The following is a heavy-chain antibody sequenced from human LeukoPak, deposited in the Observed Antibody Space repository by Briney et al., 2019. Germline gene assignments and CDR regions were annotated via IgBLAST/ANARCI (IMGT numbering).Heavy chain of an antibody. CDR1: GGSISSYY. D-gene: IGHD3/OR15-3a*01. Sequence: SETLSLTCTVSGGSISSYYWSWIRQPPGKGLEGIGYIYYSGSTNYNPSLKSRVTTSVDTSKNQFSLKLSSVTAADTAVYYCAREGGIFGPIDYWGQGTLVTVSS. V-gene: IGHV4-59*01. CDR2: IYYSGST. J-gene: IGHJ4*02. CDR3: AREGGIFGPIDY.